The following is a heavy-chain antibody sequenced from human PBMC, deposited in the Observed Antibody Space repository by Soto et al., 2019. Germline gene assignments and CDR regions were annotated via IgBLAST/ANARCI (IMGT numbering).Heavy chain of an antibody. CDR1: GASISNDY. CDR2: ISYSGTI. J-gene: IGHJ4*02. CDR3: ARAGAATLSDY. Sequence: SETLSLTCTVSGASISNDYWSWIRQSAGKGLECIGYISYSGTINYNPSFRSRVSMSLDTSKNQFSLKLSSVTAADTAVYYCARAGAATLSDYWGQGTLVTVSS. V-gene: IGHV4-59*01. D-gene: IGHD2-15*01.